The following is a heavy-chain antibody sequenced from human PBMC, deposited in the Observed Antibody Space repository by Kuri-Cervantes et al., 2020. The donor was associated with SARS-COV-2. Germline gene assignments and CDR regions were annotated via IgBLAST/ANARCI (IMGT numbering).Heavy chain of an antibody. D-gene: IGHD3-10*01. CDR1: GFPFSSYW. J-gene: IGHJ6*02. Sequence: GESLKISCAASGFPFSSYWMSWVRQAPGKGLEWVANIKQDGSEKYYVDPEKGRFTISRDNAKTSLYLQMNSLRGEDTAVYYCAKDLKHRRLYGSGSYYKGDHYYYGMDVWGQGTTVTVSS. CDR2: IKQDGSEK. V-gene: IGHV3-7*05. CDR3: AKDLKHRRLYGSGSYYKGDHYYYGMDV.